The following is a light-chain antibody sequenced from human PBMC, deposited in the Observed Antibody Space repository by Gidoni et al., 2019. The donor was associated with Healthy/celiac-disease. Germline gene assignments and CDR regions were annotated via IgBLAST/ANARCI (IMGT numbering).Light chain of an antibody. CDR1: ALPKQY. J-gene: IGLJ3*02. V-gene: IGLV3-25*03. CDR3: QSADSSGTYWV. Sequence: SYELTPPPSVSVSPGQTARITCSGDALPKQYAYWYQQKPGQAPVLVIYKDSERPSGIPERFSGSSAGTTVTLTISGVQAEDEADYYWQSADSSGTYWVFGGGTKLTVL. CDR2: KDS.